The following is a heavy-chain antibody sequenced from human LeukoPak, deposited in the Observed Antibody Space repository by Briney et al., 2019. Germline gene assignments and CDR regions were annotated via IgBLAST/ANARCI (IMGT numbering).Heavy chain of an antibody. D-gene: IGHD1-14*01. J-gene: IGHJ4*02. V-gene: IGHV1-18*01. CDR3: AVGTGADRFDY. CDR2: ISAYNGNT. Sequence: GASVKVSCKASGYTFTSYGISWVRQAPGQGLEWMGWISAYNGNTNYAQKLQGRVTMTRNTSISTAYMELSSLRSEDTAVYYCAVGTGADRFDYWGQGTLVTVSS. CDR1: GYTFTSYG.